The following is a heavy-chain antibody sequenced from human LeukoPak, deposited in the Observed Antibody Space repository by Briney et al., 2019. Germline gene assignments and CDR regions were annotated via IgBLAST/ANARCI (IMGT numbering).Heavy chain of an antibody. CDR1: GGSFSGYY. V-gene: IGHV4-34*01. Sequence: PSETLSLTCAVYGGSFSGYYWSWIRQPPGKGLEWIGGINHSGSTNYNPSLKSRVTISVDTSKNQFSLKLSSVTAADTAVYYCARSQWPYDAFDIWGQGTMVTVSS. J-gene: IGHJ3*02. D-gene: IGHD6-19*01. CDR3: ARSQWPYDAFDI. CDR2: INHSGST.